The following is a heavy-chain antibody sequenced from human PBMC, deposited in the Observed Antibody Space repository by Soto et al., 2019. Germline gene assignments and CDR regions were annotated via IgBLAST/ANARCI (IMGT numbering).Heavy chain of an antibody. CDR1: GLTFSNYA. J-gene: IGHJ6*02. CDR3: ARSFGMAGRYFYYYGLDV. V-gene: IGHV3-23*01. CDR2: MSGSSSTT. Sequence: EVRLLESGGGLVKPGGSLRLSCATSGLTFSNYAMSWVRQAPGGGLEWVSSMSGSSSTTYYADSVRGRFTISRDRSKNTLYLQMNSLRAEDTAVYYCARSFGMAGRYFYYYGLDVWGQGTTVTVSS. D-gene: IGHD6-13*01.